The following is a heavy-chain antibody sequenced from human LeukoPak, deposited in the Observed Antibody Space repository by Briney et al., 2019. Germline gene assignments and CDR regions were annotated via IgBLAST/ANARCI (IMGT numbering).Heavy chain of an antibody. CDR1: GYTFTVHN. CDR2: IDPNSGDT. D-gene: IGHD6-13*01. Sequence: ASVKVSCKASGYTFTVHNIHWVRQTPGLGLEWMGWIDPNSGDTNYAQNFQGRVTMTRDTSIITAYMELSSLRSDDTAVYYCARGALTAAVDHWGQGTLVTVSS. J-gene: IGHJ5*02. CDR3: ARGALTAAVDH. V-gene: IGHV1-2*02.